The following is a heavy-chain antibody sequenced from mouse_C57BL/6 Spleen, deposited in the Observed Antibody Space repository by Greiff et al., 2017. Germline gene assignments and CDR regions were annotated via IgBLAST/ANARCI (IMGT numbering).Heavy chain of an antibody. CDR2: ISNGGGST. J-gene: IGHJ2*01. V-gene: IGHV5-12*01. Sequence: EVKLMESGGGLVQPGGSLKLSCVASGFTFSDYYMYWVRQTPEKRLEWVAYISNGGGSTYYPDTVKGRFTISRDNAKNTLYLQMSRLKSEDTAMYYCARGGPYYSNDGYFDYWGQGTTLTVSS. CDR1: GFTFSDYY. D-gene: IGHD2-5*01. CDR3: ARGGPYYSNDGYFDY.